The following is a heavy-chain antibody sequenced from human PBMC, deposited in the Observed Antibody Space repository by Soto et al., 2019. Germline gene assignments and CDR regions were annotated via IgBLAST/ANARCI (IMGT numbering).Heavy chain of an antibody. D-gene: IGHD5-12*01. CDR1: GFTFSSYA. CDR3: AKKIVAAAFGGFDY. CDR2: ISGSDGRP. Sequence: GGSLRLSCAASGFTFSSYAMSWVRQAPGKGLEWVSAISGSDGRPNYADSVKGRFTISRDNSKNTLYLQMNTLRAEDTAVYYCAKKIVAAAFGGFDYWGQGTLVTVSS. V-gene: IGHV3-23*01. J-gene: IGHJ4*02.